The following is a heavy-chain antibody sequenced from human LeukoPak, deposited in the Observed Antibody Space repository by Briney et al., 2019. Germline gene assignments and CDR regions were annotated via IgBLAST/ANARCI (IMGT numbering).Heavy chain of an antibody. CDR3: ARVQYYYGSGRTGNYYYYMDV. V-gene: IGHV4-59*01. Sequence: SETLSLTCTVSGGSISSYYWSWIRQPPGEALQWIGYIFFTGNTNYNPSLRSRVTISIDTSKNQFSLQLSSVTAADTAVYYCARVQYYYGSGRTGNYYYYMDVWGKGTTVTVSS. CDR1: GGSISSYY. D-gene: IGHD3-10*01. J-gene: IGHJ6*03. CDR2: IFFTGNT.